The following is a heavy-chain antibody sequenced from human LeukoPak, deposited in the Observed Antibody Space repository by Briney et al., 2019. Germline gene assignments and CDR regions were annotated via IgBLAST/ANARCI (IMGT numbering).Heavy chain of an antibody. J-gene: IGHJ5*02. Sequence: KTSETLSLTCAVSGGSISSGGYSWSWIRQPPGKGLEWIGYIYHSGSTYYNPSLKSRVTISVDRSKNQFSLKLSSVTAADTAVYYCARALDVALDPWGQGTLVTVSS. CDR1: GGSISSGGYS. CDR2: IYHSGST. CDR3: ARALDVALDP. V-gene: IGHV4-30-2*01.